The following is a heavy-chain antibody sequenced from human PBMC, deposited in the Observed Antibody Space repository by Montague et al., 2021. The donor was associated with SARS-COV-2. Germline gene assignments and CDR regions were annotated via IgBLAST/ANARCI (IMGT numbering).Heavy chain of an antibody. Sequence: SETLSLTCTVSGGSISSYYWSWIRQPPRKGLEWIGYIYYSGSTNYNPSLKSRLTISVDTSKNQFSLKLSSVTAADTAVYYCARERVDSSSWYNSYFDYWGQGTLVTVSS. D-gene: IGHD6-13*01. V-gene: IGHV4-59*01. CDR1: GGSISSYY. J-gene: IGHJ4*02. CDR2: IYYSGST. CDR3: ARERVDSSSWYNSYFDY.